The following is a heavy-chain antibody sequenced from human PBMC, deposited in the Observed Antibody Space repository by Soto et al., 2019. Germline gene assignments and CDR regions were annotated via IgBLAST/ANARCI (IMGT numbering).Heavy chain of an antibody. V-gene: IGHV4-39*01. Sequence: PSDTLSLTCTVSGGSISSSSFYWGWIRQPPGKGLEWSGSIYYSGTTSYNPFLKSRVTISIDTSKNQFSLQLSSVTSADTAVYYCARHSGPYASCWFDSWGQGTLVTVSS. J-gene: IGHJ5*01. CDR3: ARHSGPYASCWFDS. D-gene: IGHD2-2*01. CDR2: IYYSGTT. CDR1: GGSISSSSFY.